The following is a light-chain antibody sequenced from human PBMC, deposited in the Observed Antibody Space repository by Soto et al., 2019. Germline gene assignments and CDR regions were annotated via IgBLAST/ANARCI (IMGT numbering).Light chain of an antibody. J-gene: IGKJ4*01. CDR1: QSLLHSNGYNY. V-gene: IGKV2-28*01. CDR3: MQALQTPS. Sequence: ESVMSQSPLSLSVTPGEPASISCRSSQSLLHSNGYNYLDWYLQKPGQSPQLLIYLGSFRAAGXPXAFSGSGSGREFTLKISRVEAADVGVYYCMQALQTPSFGGGTKVEIK. CDR2: LGS.